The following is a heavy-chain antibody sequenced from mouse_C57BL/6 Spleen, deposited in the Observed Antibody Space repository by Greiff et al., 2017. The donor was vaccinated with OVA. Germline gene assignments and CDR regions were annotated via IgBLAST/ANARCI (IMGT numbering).Heavy chain of an antibody. Sequence: QVQLQQPGAELVKPGASVKMSCKASGYTFTSYWITWVKQRPGQGLEWIGDIYPGSGSTNYNEKFKSKATLTVGTSSSTAYMQLSSLTSEDSAVYYCSRWRYYYNVPYAMDYWGQGTTVTVSS. V-gene: IGHV1-55*01. J-gene: IGHJ4*01. CDR3: SRWRYYYNVPYAMDY. D-gene: IGHD1-1*01. CDR2: IYPGSGST. CDR1: GYTFTSYW.